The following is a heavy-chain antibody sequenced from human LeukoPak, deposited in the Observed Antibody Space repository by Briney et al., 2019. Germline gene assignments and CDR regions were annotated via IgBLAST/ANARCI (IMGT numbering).Heavy chain of an antibody. CDR1: GFTFSSYA. D-gene: IGHD3-22*01. CDR3: AKDVDSSGLYYGY. V-gene: IGHV3-30*04. CDR2: ISYDGSKK. Sequence: GGSLRLSCAASGFTFSSYAMHWDRQAPGKGLEWVAVISYDGSKKYYADSVKGRFTISRDNSKNTLCLQMNSLRAEDTAVYYCAKDVDSSGLYYGYWGQGTLVTVSS. J-gene: IGHJ4*02.